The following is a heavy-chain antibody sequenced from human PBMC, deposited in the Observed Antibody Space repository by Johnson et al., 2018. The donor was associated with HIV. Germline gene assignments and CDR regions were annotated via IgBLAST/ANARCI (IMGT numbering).Heavy chain of an antibody. Sequence: MLLVESGGGLVQPGRSLRLSCAASGFTFSSYGMHWVRQAPGKGLEWVSYISSSGSTIYYADSVKGRFTISRDNAKNSLYLQMNSLRAEDTAVYYCASSIPPYSSSSVAFDIWGQWTMVTVSS. CDR3: ASSIPPYSSSSVAFDI. J-gene: IGHJ3*02. CDR1: GFTFSSYG. D-gene: IGHD6-6*01. CDR2: ISSSGSTI. V-gene: IGHV3-48*04.